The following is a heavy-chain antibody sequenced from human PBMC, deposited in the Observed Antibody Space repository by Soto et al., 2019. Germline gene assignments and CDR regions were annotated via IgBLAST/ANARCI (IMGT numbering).Heavy chain of an antibody. Sequence: PGGSLRLSCAASGFTFSSYAMSWVRQAPGKGLEWVSAISGSGGSTYYADSVKGRFTISRDNSKNTLYLQMNCLRAEDTAVYYCAKNLGRYYDSSSAFEIRGQGTMVTV. J-gene: IGHJ3*02. CDR1: GFTFSSYA. D-gene: IGHD3-22*01. V-gene: IGHV3-23*01. CDR3: AKNLGRYYDSSSAFEI. CDR2: ISGSGGST.